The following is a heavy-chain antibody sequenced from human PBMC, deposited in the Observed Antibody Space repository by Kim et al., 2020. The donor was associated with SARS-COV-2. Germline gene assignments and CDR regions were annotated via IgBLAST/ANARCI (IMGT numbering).Heavy chain of an antibody. Sequence: DSVKGRFTISRDNSKNTLYLQMNSLRAEDTAVYYCAKDFMVRRVISAFDIWGQGTMVTVSS. CDR3: AKDFMVRRVISAFDI. D-gene: IGHD3-10*01. J-gene: IGHJ3*02. V-gene: IGHV3-33*06.